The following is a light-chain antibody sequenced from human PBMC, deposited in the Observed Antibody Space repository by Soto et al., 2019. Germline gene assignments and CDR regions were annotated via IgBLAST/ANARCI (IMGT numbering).Light chain of an antibody. V-gene: IGKV3-20*01. CDR1: QSVSSY. CDR2: GAS. CDR3: QQYGSSLY. J-gene: IGKJ5*01. Sequence: EIVMTQSPATLSVSPGERATLSCRASQSVSSYLAWYQQKPGQAPRLLIYGASSRATGIPDRFSGSGSGTDFTLTISRLEPEDFAVYYCQQYGSSLYFGQGTRLEIK.